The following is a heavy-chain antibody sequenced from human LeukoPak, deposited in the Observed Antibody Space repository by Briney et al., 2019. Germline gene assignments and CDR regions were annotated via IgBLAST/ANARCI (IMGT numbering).Heavy chain of an antibody. Sequence: ASVKVSCKASGYTFTSYYMHWVRQAPGQGLEWMGIINPSGGSTSYAQKFQGRVTMTRDTSTSTVYMELSSLRSEDTAVYYCSRSQHYYDILPGQGYYYGMDVWGQGTTVTASS. CDR3: SRSQHYYDILPGQGYYYGMDV. V-gene: IGHV1-46*01. D-gene: IGHD3-9*01. J-gene: IGHJ6*02. CDR2: INPSGGST. CDR1: GYTFTSYY.